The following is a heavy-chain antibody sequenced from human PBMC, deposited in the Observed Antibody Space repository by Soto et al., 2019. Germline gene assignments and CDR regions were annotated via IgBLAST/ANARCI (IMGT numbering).Heavy chain of an antibody. CDR1: GFTFSSYA. J-gene: IGHJ6*02. Sequence: GGSLRLSCAASGFTFSSYAMSWVRQAPGKGLEWVSAISGSGGSTYYADSVKGRFTISRDNSKNTLYLQMNSLRAEDTAVYYCASQFYRGYDFWSGYRDFFYYYGMDVWGQGTTVTVSS. CDR3: ASQFYRGYDFWSGYRDFFYYYGMDV. V-gene: IGHV3-23*01. D-gene: IGHD3-3*01. CDR2: ISGSGGST.